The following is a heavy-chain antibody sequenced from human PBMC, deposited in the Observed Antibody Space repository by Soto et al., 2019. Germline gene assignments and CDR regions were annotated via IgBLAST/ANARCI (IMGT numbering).Heavy chain of an antibody. CDR3: TTVFDI. CDR2: IDLDGRGT. D-gene: IGHD4-17*01. CDR1: GFTFNTHW. Sequence: EMQLVASGGGLVQPGGSLRLSCVASGFTFNTHWIHWVRQAPGKGLEWVSRIDLDGRGTSYADSVKGRFTISTDNAKNTVYLQMDRLRAEDTAVYYCTTVFDIWRQGTLVSVSS. J-gene: IGHJ4*02. V-gene: IGHV3-74*01.